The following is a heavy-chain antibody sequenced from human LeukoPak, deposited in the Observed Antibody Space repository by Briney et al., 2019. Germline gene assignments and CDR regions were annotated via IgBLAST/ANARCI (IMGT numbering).Heavy chain of an antibody. CDR3: WRDRGRGYEGLQIQDWFDP. V-gene: IGHV4-38-2*02. CDR1: GGSIITTYY. D-gene: IGHD5-12*01. CDR2: VHSSGTT. Sequence: SETLSLTCTVSGGSIITTYYWAWIRQPPGKGLEWVGDVHSSGTTLYNPSLKGRITMSVDTSKNQFSLKLTSLTTADTATYYCWRDRGRGYEGLQIQDWFDPWGLG. J-gene: IGHJ5*02.